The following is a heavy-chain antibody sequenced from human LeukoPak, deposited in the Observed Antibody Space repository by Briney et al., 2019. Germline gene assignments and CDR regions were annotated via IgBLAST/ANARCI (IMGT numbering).Heavy chain of an antibody. J-gene: IGHJ4*02. V-gene: IGHV3-48*01. CDR2: ISSSGSTI. CDR3: AKAENGLDY. CDR1: GFTFSTYT. D-gene: IGHD2-8*01. Sequence: GGSLRLSCAASGFTFSTYTMSWVRQAPGKGLEWVSYISSSGSTIYYADSVKGRFTISRDNAKNTLYLQMNSLRAEDTAVYYCAKAENGLDYWGQGTLVTVSS.